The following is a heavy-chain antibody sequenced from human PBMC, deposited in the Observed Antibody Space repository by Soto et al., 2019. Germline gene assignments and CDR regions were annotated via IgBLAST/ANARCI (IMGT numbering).Heavy chain of an antibody. D-gene: IGHD3-22*01. Sequence: PSETLSLTCTVSGGSNSSGGYYWSWIRQHPGKGLEWIGYIYYSGSTYYNPSLKSRVTISVDTSKNQFSLKLSSVTAADTAVYYCARGSYDSSGYYFGYWGQGTLVTVSS. J-gene: IGHJ4*02. CDR2: IYYSGST. CDR1: GGSNSSGGYY. V-gene: IGHV4-31*03. CDR3: ARGSYDSSGYYFGY.